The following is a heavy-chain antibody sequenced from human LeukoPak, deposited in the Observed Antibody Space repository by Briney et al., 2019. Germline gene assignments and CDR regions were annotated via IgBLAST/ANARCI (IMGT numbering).Heavy chain of an antibody. CDR1: GFTVSTCF. V-gene: IGHV3-53*01. CDR2: IYSDSST. J-gene: IGHJ3*02. D-gene: IGHD2-2*01. CDR3: ASGGAVVPAADAFDI. Sequence: GGSLRLSCAASGFTVSTCFMTWVRQAPGKGLEWVSVIYSDSSTFYADSVKGRFTISRDNSKNTVYLQMNSLRAEDTAVYYCASGGAVVPAADAFDIWGQGTMVTVSS.